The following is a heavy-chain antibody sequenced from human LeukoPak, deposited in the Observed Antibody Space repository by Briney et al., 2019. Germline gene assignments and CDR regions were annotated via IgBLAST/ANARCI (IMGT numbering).Heavy chain of an antibody. V-gene: IGHV4-31*03. CDR3: ARLVVITRTVDY. Sequence: SQTLSLTCTVSGGSISSGGYYWSWIRQHPGKGLEWIGYIYYSGSTYYNPSLKSRVTISVGTSKNQFSLKLSSVTAADTAVYYCARLVVITRTVDYWGQGTLVTVSS. CDR1: GGSISSGGYY. CDR2: IYYSGST. D-gene: IGHD3-22*01. J-gene: IGHJ4*02.